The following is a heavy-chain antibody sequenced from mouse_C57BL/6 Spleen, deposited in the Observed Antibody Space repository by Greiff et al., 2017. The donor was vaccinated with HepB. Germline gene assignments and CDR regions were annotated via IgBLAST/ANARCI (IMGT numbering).Heavy chain of an antibody. V-gene: IGHV1-64*01. Sequence: QVLLQQPGAELVKPGASVKLSCKASGYTFTSYWMHWVKQRPGQGLEWIGMIHPNSGSTNYNEKFKSKATLTVDKSSSTAYMQLSSLTSEDSAVYYCAKDGRFPYYFDYWGQGTTLTVSS. CDR3: AKDGRFPYYFDY. CDR1: GYTFTSYW. CDR2: IHPNSGST. J-gene: IGHJ2*01.